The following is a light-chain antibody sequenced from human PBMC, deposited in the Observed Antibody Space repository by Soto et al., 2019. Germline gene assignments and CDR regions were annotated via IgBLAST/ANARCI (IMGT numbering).Light chain of an antibody. CDR1: GXDIGAYDY. V-gene: IGLV2-14*01. Sequence: QSVLTQPDSVSGSPGQSITISCTGSGXDIGAYDYVSWYQQHPGKAPKLLIYGVKNRPSGVSYRFSASKSAFTASLTISGLQAEDEAHYYCSSYTTSYFYVFGPGTKVTVL. J-gene: IGLJ1*01. CDR3: SSYTTSYFYV. CDR2: GVK.